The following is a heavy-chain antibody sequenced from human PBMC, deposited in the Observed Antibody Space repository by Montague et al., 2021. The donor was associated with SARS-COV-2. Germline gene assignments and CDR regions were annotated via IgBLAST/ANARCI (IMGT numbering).Heavy chain of an antibody. CDR2: TFYRSQWHT. Sequence: CAISGDSVSSDTAAWHWIRQSPSRGLEWLGRTFYRSQWHTDSAASVRSRISFSGAISMNQFSLHLNSVTPEDTAIYYCARDGDYGGTWYSFLQNWGQGTLVIISS. D-gene: IGHD4-17*01. V-gene: IGHV6-1*01. CDR3: ARDGDYGGTWYSFLQN. J-gene: IGHJ1*01. CDR1: GDSVSSDTAA.